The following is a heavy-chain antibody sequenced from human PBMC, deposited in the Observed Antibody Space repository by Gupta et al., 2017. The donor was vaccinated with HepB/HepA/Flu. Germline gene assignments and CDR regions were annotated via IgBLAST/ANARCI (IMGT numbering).Heavy chain of an antibody. CDR1: GFTFSSYS. CDR2: ISSSSSYI. CDR3: ARDAVFRSWYHFDY. J-gene: IGHJ4*02. Sequence: EVQLVESGGGLVKPGGSLRLSCAASGFTFSSYSMNWVRQAPGKGLEWVSSISSSSSYIYYADSVKGRFTISRDNAKNSLYLQMNSLRAEDTAVYYCARDAVFRSWYHFDYWGQGTLVTVSS. V-gene: IGHV3-21*01. D-gene: IGHD6-13*01.